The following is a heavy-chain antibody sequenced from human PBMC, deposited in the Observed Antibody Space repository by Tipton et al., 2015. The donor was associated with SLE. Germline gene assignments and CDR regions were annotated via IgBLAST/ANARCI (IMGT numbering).Heavy chain of an antibody. Sequence: SLRLSCAASGFTFDDYAMHWVRQAPGKGLEWVSYISSSGSTIYYADSVKGRFTISRDNAKNSLYLQMNSLRAEDTAVYYCAGRRGRGDAFDIWGQGTMVTVSS. CDR2: ISSSGSTI. J-gene: IGHJ3*02. CDR1: GFTFDDYA. D-gene: IGHD1-14*01. V-gene: IGHV3-48*03. CDR3: AGRRGRGDAFDI.